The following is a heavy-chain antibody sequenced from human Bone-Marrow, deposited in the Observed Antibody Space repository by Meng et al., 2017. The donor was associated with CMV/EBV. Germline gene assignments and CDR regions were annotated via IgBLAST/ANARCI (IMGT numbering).Heavy chain of an antibody. V-gene: IGHV1-69*05. CDR2: IIPIFGTA. Sequence: SVKVSCKASGGTFSSYAISWVRQAPGQGLEWMGGIIPIFGTANYAQKFQGRVTITTDESTSTAYMELSSLRSEDTAVYYCASQLASGPEYFQHWGQGTLVTVSS. J-gene: IGHJ1*01. D-gene: IGHD5-12*01. CDR3: ASQLASGPEYFQH. CDR1: GGTFSSYA.